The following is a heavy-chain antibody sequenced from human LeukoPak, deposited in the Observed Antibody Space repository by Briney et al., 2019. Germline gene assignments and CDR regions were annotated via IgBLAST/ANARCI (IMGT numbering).Heavy chain of an antibody. V-gene: IGHV4-39*01. D-gene: IGHD4/OR15-4a*01. CDR1: GGSFSSSLYY. CDR2: IYYSGST. CDR3: VRHDGRGGATMGALDS. J-gene: IGHJ4*02. Sequence: PSETLSLTYTVSGGSFSSSLYYWGWIRQPPGKGLEWIGSIYYSGSTYYNPSLKSRVTISVVTSKNQFSLQLNSMSAADTAVYYCVRHDGRGGATMGALDSWGQGSLVTVSS.